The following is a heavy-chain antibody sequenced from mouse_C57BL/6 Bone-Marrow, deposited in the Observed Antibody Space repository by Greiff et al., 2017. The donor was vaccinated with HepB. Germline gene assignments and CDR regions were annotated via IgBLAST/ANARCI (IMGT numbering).Heavy chain of an antibody. CDR2: ISSGSSTI. CDR3: ASPILPYYYGSPWYFDV. CDR1: GFTFSDYG. D-gene: IGHD1-1*01. Sequence: EVQRVESGGGLVKPGGSLKLSCAASGFTFSDYGMHWVRQAPEKGLEWVAYISSGSSTIYYADTVKGRFTISRDNAKNTLFLQMTSLRSEDTAMYYCASPILPYYYGSPWYFDVWGTGTTVTVSS. J-gene: IGHJ1*03. V-gene: IGHV5-17*01.